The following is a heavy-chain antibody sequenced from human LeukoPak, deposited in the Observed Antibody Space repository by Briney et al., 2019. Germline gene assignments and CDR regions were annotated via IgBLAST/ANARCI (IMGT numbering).Heavy chain of an antibody. Sequence: PGGSLRLSCAASGFTFSSYAMSWVRQAPGKGLEWVSYISSSGSTIYYADSVKGRFTISRDNAKNSLYLQMNSLRAEDTAVYYCAKTTVTTSLPFDYWGQGTLVTVSS. J-gene: IGHJ4*02. CDR3: AKTTVTTSLPFDY. CDR2: ISSSGSTI. CDR1: GFTFSSYA. D-gene: IGHD4-17*01. V-gene: IGHV3-48*03.